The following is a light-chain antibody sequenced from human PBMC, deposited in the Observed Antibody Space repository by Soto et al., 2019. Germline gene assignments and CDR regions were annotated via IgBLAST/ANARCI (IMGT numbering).Light chain of an antibody. CDR3: QQYGSSLMYT. Sequence: EIVLTQSPGTLSLSPGERATLSCRASQRVSTGYLAWYQQKPGQAPSLLIYGASSRATGIPDRFSGSGSGTDFTLTISRLEPEDVSVYYCQQYGSSLMYTFGQGTKLEIK. CDR1: QRVSTGY. V-gene: IGKV3-20*01. CDR2: GAS. J-gene: IGKJ2*01.